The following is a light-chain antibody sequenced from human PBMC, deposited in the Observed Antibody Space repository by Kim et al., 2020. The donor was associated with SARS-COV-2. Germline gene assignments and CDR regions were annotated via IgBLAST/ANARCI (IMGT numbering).Light chain of an antibody. Sequence: QSALTQPRSVSGSPGQSVTISCTGTSGDVGTYKYVSWYQQHPGKAPKLMIYDVSERPSGVPDRFSGSKSGNTASLTISGLQAEDEADYYCCSYAGSPWVFGGGTQLTVL. CDR2: DVS. CDR3: CSYAGSPWV. CDR1: SGDVGTYKY. J-gene: IGLJ3*02. V-gene: IGLV2-11*01.